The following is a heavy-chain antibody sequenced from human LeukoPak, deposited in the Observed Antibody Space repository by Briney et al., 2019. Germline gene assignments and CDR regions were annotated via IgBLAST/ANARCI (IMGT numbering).Heavy chain of an antibody. CDR3: AKATGTPGN. Sequence: GSLRLSCAASGFTFSNYWMHWVRQAPGKGLVWVSRINSDGINTSYADSVKGRFTISRDNAKNTLNLQMNSLRAEDTAVYYCAKATGTPGNWGQGTLVTVSS. V-gene: IGHV3-74*01. J-gene: IGHJ4*02. CDR1: GFTFSNYW. CDR2: INSDGINT. D-gene: IGHD1-1*01.